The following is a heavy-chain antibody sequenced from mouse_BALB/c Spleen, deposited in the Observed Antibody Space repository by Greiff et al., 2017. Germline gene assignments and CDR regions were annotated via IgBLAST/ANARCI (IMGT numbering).Heavy chain of an antibody. D-gene: IGHD3-3*01. CDR3: ARERDSNYFDY. V-gene: IGHV1-69*02. CDR1: GYTFTSYW. J-gene: IGHJ2*01. CDR2: IDPSDSET. Sequence: QVQLQQPGAELVKPGAPVKLSCKASGYTFTSYWMNWVKQRPGRGLEWIGRIDPSDSETHYNQKFKDKATLTVDKSSSTAYIQLSSLTSEDSAVYYCARERDSNYFDYWGQGTTLTVSS.